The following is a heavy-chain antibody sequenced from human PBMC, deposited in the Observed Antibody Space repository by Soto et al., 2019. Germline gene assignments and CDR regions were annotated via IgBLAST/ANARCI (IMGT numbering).Heavy chain of an antibody. CDR1: GFSFSHYS. D-gene: IGHD2-21*02. CDR3: ARLHCSDDDCFSQIDY. Sequence: GGSLRLSCAASGFSFSHYSMIWVRQAPGKGLEWLSYISSESGTIYYAESVKGRFTVSRDNAKNSLFLQMNTLRDEDTATYYCARLHCSDDDCFSQIDYWGQGALVTVSS. J-gene: IGHJ4*02. V-gene: IGHV3-48*02. CDR2: ISSESGTI.